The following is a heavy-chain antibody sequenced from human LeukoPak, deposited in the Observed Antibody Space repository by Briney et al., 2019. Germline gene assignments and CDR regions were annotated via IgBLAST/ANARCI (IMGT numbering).Heavy chain of an antibody. CDR1: GGTFSSYA. D-gene: IGHD3-3*01. V-gene: IGHV1-69*05. CDR2: IIPIFGTA. CDR3: ARGVKGPIYYDFRSGRFTAYYMDV. Sequence: GSSVKVSCKASGGTFSSYAISWVRQAPGQGLEWMGGIIPIFGTANYAQKFQGRVTITTDESTSTAYMELSSLRSEDTAVYYCARGVKGPIYYDFRSGRFTAYYMDVWGKGTTVTVSS. J-gene: IGHJ6*03.